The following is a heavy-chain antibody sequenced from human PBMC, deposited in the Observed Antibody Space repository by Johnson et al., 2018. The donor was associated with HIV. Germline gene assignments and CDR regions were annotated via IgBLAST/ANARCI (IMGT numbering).Heavy chain of an antibody. D-gene: IGHD7-27*01. V-gene: IGHV3-15*01. CDR1: GFSFTNAW. CDR3: TTSWRITGVPST. Sequence: VQLVESGGGCARPGGPLRLSCAVSGFSFTNAWMSGVRQAQGKGLEWVGHIKSKNDGATTEYAAPVRGRFTISRDDSKNTLYLQMNSLKTEDTAVYYCTTSWRITGVPSTWGQGTMVTVSS. J-gene: IGHJ3*01. CDR2: IKSKNDGATT.